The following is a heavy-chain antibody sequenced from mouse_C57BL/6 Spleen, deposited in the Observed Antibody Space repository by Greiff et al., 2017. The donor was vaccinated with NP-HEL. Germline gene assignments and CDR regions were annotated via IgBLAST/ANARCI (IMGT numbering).Heavy chain of an antibody. CDR1: GYTFTSYW. D-gene: IGHD4-1*01. CDR2: IDPSDSET. J-gene: IGHJ3*01. V-gene: IGHV1-52*01. CDR3: ARWGTGTYAY. Sequence: VQLQQPGAELVRPGSSVKLSCKASGYTFTSYWMHWVKQRPIQGLEWIGNIDPSDSETHYNQKFKDKATLTVDKSSSTAYMQLSSLTSEDSAVYYCARWGTGTYAYWGQGTLVTVSA.